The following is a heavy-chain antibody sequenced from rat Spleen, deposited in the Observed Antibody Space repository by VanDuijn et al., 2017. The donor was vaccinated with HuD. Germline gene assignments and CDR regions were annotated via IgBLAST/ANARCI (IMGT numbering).Heavy chain of an antibody. J-gene: IGHJ3*01. CDR1: GFTFSNYY. CDR3: ARHTRVFWFAY. D-gene: IGHD1-4*01. CDR2: IIYDGSST. Sequence: EVQLVESGGGLVQPGRSLKLSCAASGFTFSNYYMAWVRQSPKKGLEWVATIIYDGSSTYYRDSVKGRFTISRDNAKSTLYLQMNSLRSEDTATYYCARHTRVFWFAYWGQGTLVTVSS. V-gene: IGHV5-22*01.